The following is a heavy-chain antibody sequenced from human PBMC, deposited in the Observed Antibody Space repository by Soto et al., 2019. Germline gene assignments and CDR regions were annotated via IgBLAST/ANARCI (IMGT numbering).Heavy chain of an antibody. CDR3: AKGLCTNGVCYPPFD. J-gene: IGHJ4*02. Sequence: QVQLVESGGGVVQPGRSLRLSCAASGFTFSSYGMHWVRQAPGKGLEWVAVISYDGSNKYYADSVKGRFTISRDNSKNTLYLQMNSLRAEDTAVYYCAKGLCTNGVCYPPFDWGQGTLVTFSS. D-gene: IGHD2-8*01. V-gene: IGHV3-30*18. CDR2: ISYDGSNK. CDR1: GFTFSSYG.